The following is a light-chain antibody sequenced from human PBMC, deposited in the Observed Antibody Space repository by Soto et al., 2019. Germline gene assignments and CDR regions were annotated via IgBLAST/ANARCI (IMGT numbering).Light chain of an antibody. CDR2: DAS. V-gene: IGKV3-11*01. Sequence: EIVLTQSPDTLSLSPGERATLSCRASQSVSSYLAWYQQKPGQAPRLLIYDASNRATGIPARFSGSGSGTDFALPISSLEPEDFAVYCCQQRSNWPTFGGGTKVEIK. CDR1: QSVSSY. CDR3: QQRSNWPT. J-gene: IGKJ4*01.